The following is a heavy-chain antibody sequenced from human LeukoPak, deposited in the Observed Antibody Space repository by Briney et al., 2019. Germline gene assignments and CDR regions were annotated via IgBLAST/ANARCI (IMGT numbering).Heavy chain of an antibody. CDR1: GASINSYY. CDR2: IHYRGTT. V-gene: IGHV4-59*13. Sequence: PSETLSLTCSVSGASINSYYWNWIRQSPGKGLEWLGNIHYRGTTNYNPSLKSRVTLSLDSSKSQFALKVTSVTAADTAVYYCARDEFGDFQGFDYWXXGTXVTVSS. D-gene: IGHD4-17*01. CDR3: ARDEFGDFQGFDY. J-gene: IGHJ4*01.